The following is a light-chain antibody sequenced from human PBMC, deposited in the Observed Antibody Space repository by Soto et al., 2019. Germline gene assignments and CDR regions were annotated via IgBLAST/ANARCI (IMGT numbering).Light chain of an antibody. V-gene: IGKV3-11*01. CDR1: QSVSSY. CDR2: DAS. CDR3: QQSSNWPT. Sequence: EIVLTQSPATLSLSPTEIATLSFMASQSVSSYLAWYQQKPGQAPRLLIYDASNRATGIPARFSGRGSGTDFTLTISSLETEDFAVYYCQQSSNWPTFGQGTRLEIK. J-gene: IGKJ5*01.